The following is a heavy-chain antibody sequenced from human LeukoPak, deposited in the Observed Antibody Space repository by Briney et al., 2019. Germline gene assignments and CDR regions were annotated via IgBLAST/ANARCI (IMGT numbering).Heavy chain of an antibody. D-gene: IGHD3-3*01. J-gene: IGHJ4*02. CDR1: GFTFNSYS. Sequence: GGSLRLSCVASGFTFNSYSMNWVRQAPGKGLEWVSYISSSSSTTYYADSVKGRFTISRDNAKNSLYLQMNSLRAEDTAVYYCASRWSGYWRYYFDYWGQGTLVTVSS. V-gene: IGHV3-48*01. CDR3: ASRWSGYWRYYFDY. CDR2: ISSSSSTT.